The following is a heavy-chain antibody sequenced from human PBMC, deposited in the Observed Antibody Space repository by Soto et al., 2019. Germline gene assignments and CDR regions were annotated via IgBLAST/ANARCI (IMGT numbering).Heavy chain of an antibody. CDR1: GFTFSSYW. V-gene: IGHV3-74*01. J-gene: IGHJ1*01. CDR2: ISNDGSS. CDR3: ARLPNKSPQN. Sequence: VQLVESGGGLVQPGGSLRLSCVASGFTFSSYWTHWVRQAPGKGLVWVSSISNDGSSIYADPVKGRFTISRDNAKNTLYLQMNSLRAEDTAVYYCARLPNKSPQNWGQGTLVIVSP.